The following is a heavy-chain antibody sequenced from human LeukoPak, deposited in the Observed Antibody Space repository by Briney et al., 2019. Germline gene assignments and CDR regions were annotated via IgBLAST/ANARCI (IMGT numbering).Heavy chain of an antibody. Sequence: ASVKVSCKASGGTFSSDAISWLRQAPGQGLEWMGGIIPIFGTANYAQKFQGRVTITADESTSTAYMELSSLRSEDTAVYYCASPTSATLSSSRGYYYYYYMDVWGKGTTVTVSS. CDR1: GGTFSSDA. CDR3: ASPTSATLSSSRGYYYYYYMDV. D-gene: IGHD6-6*01. J-gene: IGHJ6*03. V-gene: IGHV1-69*13. CDR2: IIPIFGTA.